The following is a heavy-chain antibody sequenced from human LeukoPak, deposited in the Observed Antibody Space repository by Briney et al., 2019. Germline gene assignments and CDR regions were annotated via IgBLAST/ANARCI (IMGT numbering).Heavy chain of an antibody. CDR2: IYYSGST. V-gene: IGHV4-59*01. Sequence: TSETLSLTCTVSGGSISSYYWSWIRQPPGKGLEWIGYIYYSGSTNYNPSLKSRVTISVDTSKNQFSLKLSSVTAADTAVYYCARVVRGVIDYWGQGTLVTVSS. J-gene: IGHJ4*02. CDR3: ARVVRGVIDY. CDR1: GGSISSYY. D-gene: IGHD3-10*01.